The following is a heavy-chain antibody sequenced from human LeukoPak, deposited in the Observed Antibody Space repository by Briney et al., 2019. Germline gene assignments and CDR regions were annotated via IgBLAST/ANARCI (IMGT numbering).Heavy chain of an antibody. D-gene: IGHD3-22*01. V-gene: IGHV3-21*01. J-gene: IGHJ4*02. CDR1: GFTFSSYS. Sequence: KAGGSLRLSCAASGFTFSSYSMDWVRQAPGKGLEWVSSISSSSSYRYYADSVKGRFTIYRDNARNSLNLQMNSLRAEDTAVYYCAREGGYYDSSGNFDYWGQGTLVTVSS. CDR3: AREGGYYDSSGNFDY. CDR2: ISSSSSYR.